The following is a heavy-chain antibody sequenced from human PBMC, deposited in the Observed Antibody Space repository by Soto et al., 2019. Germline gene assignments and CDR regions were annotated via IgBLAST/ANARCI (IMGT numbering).Heavy chain of an antibody. J-gene: IGHJ6*02. CDR3: ARPGLPYISSWYVCYYYYGMAV. V-gene: IGHV5-51*01. D-gene: IGHD6-13*01. Sequence: PGESLKISCKGSGYSFTSYWIGWVRQMPGKGLEWMGIIYPGDSDTRYSPSFQGQVTISADKSISTAYLQWCSLKASDTAMYYCARPGLPYISSWYVCYYYYGMAVWGQGTTVTVSS. CDR1: GYSFTSYW. CDR2: IYPGDSDT.